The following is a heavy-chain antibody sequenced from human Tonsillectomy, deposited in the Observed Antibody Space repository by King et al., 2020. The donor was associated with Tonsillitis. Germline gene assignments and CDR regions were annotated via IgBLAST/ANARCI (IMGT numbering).Heavy chain of an antibody. D-gene: IGHD3-22*01. CDR1: GFPFSKAW. CDR3: ASEWGSGYSWVRAFDL. J-gene: IGHJ3*01. Sequence: VQLVESGGGLVKPGGSLRLSCVASGFPFSKAWMNWVRQAPGKGLEWVGRIRNKNEGGTTDYEAAVKGRFTIARDDSQNSLYLQMNSLKSEDTVVYFCASEWGSGYSWVRAFDLWGQGTRVTVSS. V-gene: IGHV3-15*07. CDR2: IRNKNEGGTT.